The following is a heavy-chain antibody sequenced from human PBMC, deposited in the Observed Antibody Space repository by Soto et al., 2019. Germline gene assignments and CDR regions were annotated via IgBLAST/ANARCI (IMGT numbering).Heavy chain of an antibody. Sequence: GGSLRLSCAASGFTVNSNYMSWVRQAPGKGLEWVSAISGSGGSTYYADSVKGRFTISRDNSKNTLYLQMNSLRAEDTAVYYCAKDRGTGDGFDYWGQGTLVTVSS. CDR2: ISGSGGST. CDR1: GFTVNSNY. V-gene: IGHV3-23*01. J-gene: IGHJ4*02. D-gene: IGHD7-27*01. CDR3: AKDRGTGDGFDY.